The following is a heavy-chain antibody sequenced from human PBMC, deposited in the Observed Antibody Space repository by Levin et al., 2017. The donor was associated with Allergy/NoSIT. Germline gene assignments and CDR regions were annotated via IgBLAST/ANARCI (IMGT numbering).Heavy chain of an antibody. CDR3: ARPTYPSGGMDV. Sequence: SVKVSCKASGGTFSSYAISWVRQAPGQGLEWMGGIIPIFGTANYAQKFQGRVTITADESTSTAYMELSSLRSEDTAVYYCARPTYPSGGMDVWGQGTTVTVSS. CDR1: GGTFSSYA. J-gene: IGHJ6*02. CDR2: IIPIFGTA. D-gene: IGHD2-2*01. V-gene: IGHV1-69*13.